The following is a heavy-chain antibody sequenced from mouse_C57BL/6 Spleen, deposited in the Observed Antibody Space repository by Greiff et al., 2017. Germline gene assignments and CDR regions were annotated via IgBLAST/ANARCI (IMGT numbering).Heavy chain of an antibody. CDR2: IYPRSGNT. CDR3: ARNDGWGY. CDR1: GYTFTSYG. J-gene: IGHJ2*01. D-gene: IGHD2-3*01. Sequence: VQLQQSGAELARPGASVKLSCKASGYTFTSYGISWVKQRTGQGLEWIGEIYPRSGNTYYNEKFKGKATLTADKSSSTAYMELRSLTSEDSAVYFCARNDGWGYWGQGTTLTVSS. V-gene: IGHV1-81*01.